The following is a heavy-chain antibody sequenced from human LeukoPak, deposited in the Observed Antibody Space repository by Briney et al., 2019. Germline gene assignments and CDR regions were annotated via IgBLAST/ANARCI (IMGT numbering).Heavy chain of an antibody. J-gene: IGHJ4*02. Sequence: SETLSLTCTVSGGSITNYYWSWIRQPPGKGLEWIGYIHYSGSTKYKSSLKSRVTISVDTSKNQFSLKLNSVTAADTAVYYCARAGYGDFYGDYWGQGTLVTVSS. D-gene: IGHD3-3*01. V-gene: IGHV4-59*01. CDR1: GGSITNYY. CDR2: IHYSGST. CDR3: ARAGYGDFYGDY.